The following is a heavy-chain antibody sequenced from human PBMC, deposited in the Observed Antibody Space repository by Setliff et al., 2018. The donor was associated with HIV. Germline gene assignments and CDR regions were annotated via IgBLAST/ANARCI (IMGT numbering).Heavy chain of an antibody. CDR3: ARSPYGGNPYLFDF. J-gene: IGHJ4*02. D-gene: IGHD4-17*01. V-gene: IGHV3-33*01. CDR2: IWYDGSNK. CDR1: GFSFSNYG. Sequence: GGSLRLSCAASGFSFSNYGMHWVRQAPGKGLEWVAVIWYDGSNKYYADSVKGRFTMSRDNSKNTLYLQMSSLRADDTAVYYCARSPYGGNPYLFDFWGQGTLVTVSS.